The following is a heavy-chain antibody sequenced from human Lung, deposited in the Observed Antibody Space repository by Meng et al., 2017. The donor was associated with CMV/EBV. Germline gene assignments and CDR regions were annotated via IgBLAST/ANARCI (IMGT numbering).Heavy chain of an antibody. Sequence: VQPQGSRPGLVEPSGTLSLTCGVAGGSISSSNWWSWVRQPPGKGLEWIGEIYHSGSTNYNPSLKSRVTISVDKSKNQFSLKLSSVTAADTAVYYCASFPPPGKQWLVTDYWGQGTLVTVSS. J-gene: IGHJ4*02. CDR3: ASFPPPGKQWLVTDY. CDR1: GGSISSSNW. D-gene: IGHD6-19*01. V-gene: IGHV4-4*02. CDR2: IYHSGST.